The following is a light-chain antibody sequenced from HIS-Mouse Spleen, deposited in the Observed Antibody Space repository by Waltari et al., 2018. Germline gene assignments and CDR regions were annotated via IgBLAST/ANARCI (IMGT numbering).Light chain of an antibody. J-gene: IGLJ1*01. CDR3: QAWDSSTPNYV. CDR2: QDS. V-gene: IGLV3-1*01. Sequence: SYELTQPPSVSVSPGQTASITCSGDKLGDKYACWYQQKPGQSPVLVIYQDSKRPSGIPERFSGCNSGNTATLTISGTQAMDEADYYCQAWDSSTPNYVFGTGTKVTVL. CDR1: KLGDKY.